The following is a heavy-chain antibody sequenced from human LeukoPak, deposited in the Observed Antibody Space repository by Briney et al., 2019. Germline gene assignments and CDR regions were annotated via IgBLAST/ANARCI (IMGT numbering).Heavy chain of an antibody. D-gene: IGHD2-15*01. CDR3: AKAPVTTCRGAFCYPFDY. CDR1: GFTLSSYA. J-gene: IGHJ4*02. Sequence: GGSLRLSCVVSGFTLSSYAMSWVRQAPGKGLEWVSAISDTGNTYHADSVKGRFTISRDSSKNTLFLQMNRLRPEDAAVYYCAKAPVTTCRGAFCYPFDYWGLGTLVTVSS. V-gene: IGHV3-23*01. CDR2: ISDTGNT.